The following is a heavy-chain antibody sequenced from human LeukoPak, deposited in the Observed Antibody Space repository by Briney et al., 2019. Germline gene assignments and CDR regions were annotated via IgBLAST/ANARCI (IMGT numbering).Heavy chain of an antibody. D-gene: IGHD6-19*01. V-gene: IGHV4-34*01. CDR1: GGSFSGYY. J-gene: IGHJ4*02. CDR2: INHSGST. CDR3: ARYEAVAGVFDY. Sequence: SETLSLTCAVYGGSFSGYYWSWIRQPPGKGLEWIGEINHSGSTNYNPSLKSRVTISVDTSKNQFSLKLSSVTAADTAVYYCARYEAVAGVFDYWGQGTLVTVSS.